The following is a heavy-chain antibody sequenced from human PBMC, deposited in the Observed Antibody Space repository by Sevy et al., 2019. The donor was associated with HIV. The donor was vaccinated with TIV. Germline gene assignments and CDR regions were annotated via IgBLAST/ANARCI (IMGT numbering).Heavy chain of an antibody. Sequence: GGSLRLSCAAPGLFFSAYWMTWVRQVPGKGLEWVANINEDGSQINYVHSVRGRFTISRDNTKNSLYLQMNSLRVEDSATYYRVKAIYKDDSAWGQGTLVTVS. CDR3: VKAIYKDDSA. CDR2: INEDGSQI. J-gene: IGHJ4*02. CDR1: GLFFSAYW. D-gene: IGHD1-1*01. V-gene: IGHV3-7*03.